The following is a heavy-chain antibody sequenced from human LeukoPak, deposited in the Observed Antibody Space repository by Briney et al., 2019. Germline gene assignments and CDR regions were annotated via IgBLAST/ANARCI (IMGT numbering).Heavy chain of an antibody. CDR2: ISSSSSYI. Sequence: GGSLRLSCAASGFTFSDYYMSWIRQAPGKGLEWVSSISSSSSYIYYADSVKGRFTISRDNAKNSLYLQMNSLRTEDTAVYYCAGGPTTVVTPAPNYWGQGTLVTVSS. CDR3: AGGPTTVVTPAPNY. CDR1: GFTFSDYY. J-gene: IGHJ4*02. D-gene: IGHD4-23*01. V-gene: IGHV3-11*06.